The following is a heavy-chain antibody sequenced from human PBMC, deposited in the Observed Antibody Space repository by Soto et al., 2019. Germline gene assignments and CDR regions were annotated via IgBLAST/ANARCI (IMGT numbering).Heavy chain of an antibody. CDR2: IKSKSAGETT. Sequence: EVQLVESGGGLVKPGGSLRLSCAASGFSFRTTWMAWVRQAPGKGLEWVGRIKSKSAGETTDYADPMKGRFTISRDDSKDTLYLHMDSLETGDTAVYYCSTGSPFSGSVFDYWGQGTLVTVSS. J-gene: IGHJ4*02. D-gene: IGHD1-26*01. CDR1: GFSFRTTW. V-gene: IGHV3-15*05. CDR3: STGSPFSGSVFDY.